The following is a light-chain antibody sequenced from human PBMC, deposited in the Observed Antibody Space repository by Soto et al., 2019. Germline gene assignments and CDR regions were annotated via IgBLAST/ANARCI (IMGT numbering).Light chain of an antibody. V-gene: IGLV1-40*01. Sequence: QSVLTQPPSVSGAPGQRVTISCTGSSSNIGAGYDVHWYQQLLGTVPKLLIYGNSNRPSGVPDRFSGSKSGTSASLAITGLQADDEADYYCQSYDSSLSGSVFGGGTKLTVL. CDR2: GNS. CDR3: QSYDSSLSGSV. J-gene: IGLJ3*02. CDR1: SSNIGAGYD.